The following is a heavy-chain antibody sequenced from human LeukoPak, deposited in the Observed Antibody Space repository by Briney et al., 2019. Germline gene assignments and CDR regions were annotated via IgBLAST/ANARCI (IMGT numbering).Heavy chain of an antibody. J-gene: IGHJ4*02. Sequence: GGSLRLSCAASGFIFRNYGMNWVRPAPRKGREWVSGSGSGWGAYYADSVKGRFTISRDNPEHTLYLQMNSLRAEYTSIYYCAKKGRLGDFSPTEFDSGGQGTLVTVSS. CDR2: SGSGWGA. CDR1: GFIFRNYG. V-gene: IGHV3-23*01. D-gene: IGHD3-16*02. CDR3: AKKGRLGDFSPTEFDS.